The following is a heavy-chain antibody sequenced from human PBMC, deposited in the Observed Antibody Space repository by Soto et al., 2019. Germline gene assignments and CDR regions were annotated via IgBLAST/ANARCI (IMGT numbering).Heavy chain of an antibody. Sequence: ASVKVSCKASGYTFTSYGISWVRQAPGQGLEWMGWISAYNGNTNYAQKLQGRVTMTTDTSTSTAYMELRSLRSEDTAVYYCARGQGVVVPAAPRGFDPWGQGTLVTVSS. J-gene: IGHJ5*02. D-gene: IGHD2-2*01. CDR1: GYTFTSYG. CDR2: ISAYNGNT. V-gene: IGHV1-18*01. CDR3: ARGQGVVVPAAPRGFDP.